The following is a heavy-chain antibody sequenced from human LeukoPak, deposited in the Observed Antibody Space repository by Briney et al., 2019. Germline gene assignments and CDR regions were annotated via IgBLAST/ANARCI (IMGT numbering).Heavy chain of an antibody. CDR2: INQDGSEK. CDR1: QFTFSSYW. D-gene: IGHD4-17*01. J-gene: IGHJ4*02. CDR3: AREADGDYLPDYFDY. Sequence: SGGSLRLSCAASQFTFSSYWMSWVRQAPGKGLEWVANINQDGSEKYYVDSVKGRFTISRDNAKNSLYLQMNSLRAEDTAVYYCAREADGDYLPDYFDYWGQGTLVTVSS. V-gene: IGHV3-7*03.